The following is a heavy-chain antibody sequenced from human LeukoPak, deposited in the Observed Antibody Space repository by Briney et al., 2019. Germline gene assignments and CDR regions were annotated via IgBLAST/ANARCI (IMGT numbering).Heavy chain of an antibody. V-gene: IGHV3-33*01. CDR2: IWYDGSNK. D-gene: IGHD2-2*01. CDR1: GFTFSSYG. CDR3: ARESSSPLAP. J-gene: IGHJ5*02. Sequence: GGSLRLSCAASGFTFSSYGIPWDRQAPGKGRECVALIWYDGSNKYYADSVKGRFTSYRDNSKNTLYLQMNSLRAEDTAVYYCARESSSPLAPWGQGTLVTVSS.